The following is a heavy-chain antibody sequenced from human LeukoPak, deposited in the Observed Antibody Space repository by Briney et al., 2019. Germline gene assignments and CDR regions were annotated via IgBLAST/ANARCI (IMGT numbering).Heavy chain of an antibody. CDR1: GFTFGDYA. J-gene: IGHJ4*02. CDR3: AKDAVAGTWLHY. V-gene: IGHV3-43*02. Sequence: GGSLRLSCAASGFTFGDYAMHWVRQAPGKGLEWVSLIRGDGRTTSYAGSVRGRFTISRDNRKNSLYLQMSSLRGEDTAMYYCAKDAVAGTWLHYWGQGTLVTVSS. CDR2: IRGDGRTT. D-gene: IGHD6-19*01.